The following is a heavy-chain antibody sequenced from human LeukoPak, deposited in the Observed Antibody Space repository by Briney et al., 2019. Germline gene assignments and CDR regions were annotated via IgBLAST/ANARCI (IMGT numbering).Heavy chain of an antibody. Sequence: SGGSLRLSCADSGFTFRTYDFHWVRQGTGKGLEWVSAIGPGGDTYYAGSVKGRFTISRENVKNSLFLQMTSLGAGDTAVYYCARDHCSGGRCYFDLWGRGTLVTVSS. CDR1: GFTFRTYD. CDR3: ARDHCSGGRCYFDL. D-gene: IGHD2-15*01. CDR2: IGPGGDT. V-gene: IGHV3-13*01. J-gene: IGHJ2*01.